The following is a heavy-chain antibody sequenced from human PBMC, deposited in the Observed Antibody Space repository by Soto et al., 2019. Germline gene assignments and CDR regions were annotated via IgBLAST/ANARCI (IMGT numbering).Heavy chain of an antibody. CDR2: ISGSGGST. CDR3: ASRNSGWYFDY. CDR1: GFTFSNSA. J-gene: IGHJ4*02. Sequence: PGGSLRLSCAAAGFTFSNSAMNWVRQAPGKGLEWVSVISGSGGSTYYADSVKGRFTISRDNSKNTLYLQMNSLRAEDTAVYYCASRNSGWYFDYWGQGTLVTVSS. V-gene: IGHV3-23*01. D-gene: IGHD6-19*01.